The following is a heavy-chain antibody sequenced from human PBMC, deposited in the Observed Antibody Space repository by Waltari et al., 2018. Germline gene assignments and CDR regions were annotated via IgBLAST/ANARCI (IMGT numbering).Heavy chain of an antibody. CDR3: ATDPPSNPAAAFDAFDI. Sequence: EVQLVQSGAEVKKPGATVKISCKASGYTFTDSYMHWVQQAPGKGLEWMGRVDPEDGETIYAEKFQGRVTITADTSTDTAYMELSSLRSEDTAVYYCATDPPSNPAAAFDAFDIWGRGTMVTVSS. J-gene: IGHJ3*02. V-gene: IGHV1-69-2*01. D-gene: IGHD6-13*01. CDR2: VDPEDGET. CDR1: GYTFTDSY.